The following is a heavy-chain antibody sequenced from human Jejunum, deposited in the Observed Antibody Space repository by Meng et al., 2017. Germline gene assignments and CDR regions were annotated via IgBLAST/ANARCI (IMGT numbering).Heavy chain of an antibody. Sequence: GGSLRLSCAAAGFHFGSYAMHWVRQAPGKGLEWVAVVSHDGTKEYYADSVKGRFSISRDNSKNTLFLQVNSLGVDDTAVYYCASRALAGLAGLEVAYFDDWGQGTLVTGSS. CDR2: VSHDGTKE. V-gene: IGHV3-30*03. J-gene: IGHJ4*02. CDR1: GFHFGSYA. D-gene: IGHD6-19*01. CDR3: ASRALAGLAGLEVAYFDD.